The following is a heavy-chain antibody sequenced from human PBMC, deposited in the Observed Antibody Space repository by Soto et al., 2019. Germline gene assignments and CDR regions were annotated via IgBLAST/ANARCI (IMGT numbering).Heavy chain of an antibody. V-gene: IGHV3-7*01. J-gene: IGHJ4*02. Sequence: GGSLRLSCAASGFTFSSYWMSWVRQAPGKGLEWVANIKQDGSEKYYVDSVKGRFTISRDNARNSLFLEMKSLRSEDTAVYSCVRDRSGSYLEGFDYWGQGTLVTVSS. CDR2: IKQDGSEK. CDR3: VRDRSGSYLEGFDY. D-gene: IGHD1-26*01. CDR1: GFTFSSYW.